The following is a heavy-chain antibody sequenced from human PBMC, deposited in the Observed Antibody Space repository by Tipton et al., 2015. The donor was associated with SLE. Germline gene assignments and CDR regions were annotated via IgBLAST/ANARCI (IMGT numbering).Heavy chain of an antibody. Sequence: QSGAEVKKPGSSVKVSCKASGGTFSSYAINWVRQAPGQGLEWMGGIIPIFGTANYAQKFQGRVTITTDESTSTAYMELSSLRSEDTAVYYWARGPPIFGVARYGMDVWGQGTTVTVSS. V-gene: IGHV1-69*05. D-gene: IGHD3-3*01. CDR1: GGTFSSYA. CDR3: ARGPPIFGVARYGMDV. CDR2: IIPIFGTA. J-gene: IGHJ6*02.